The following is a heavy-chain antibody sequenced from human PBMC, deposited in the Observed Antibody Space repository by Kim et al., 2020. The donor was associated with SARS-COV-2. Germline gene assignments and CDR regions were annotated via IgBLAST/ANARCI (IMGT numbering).Heavy chain of an antibody. CDR1: GFTFSNYG. CDR2: ISKDGSDK. CDR3: TNYGSGSGNF. D-gene: IGHD2-15*01. V-gene: IGHV3-30*18. J-gene: IGHJ4*02. Sequence: GGSLRLSCAASGFTFSNYGMHWVRQAPGKGLEGVAVISKDGSDKDYADSMKGRFTISRDNSKNTVYLQMSNLRAEDTAIYYCTNYGSGSGNFWGQGTLV.